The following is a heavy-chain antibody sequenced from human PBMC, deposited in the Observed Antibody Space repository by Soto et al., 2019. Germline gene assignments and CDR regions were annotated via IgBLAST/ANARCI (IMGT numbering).Heavy chain of an antibody. CDR2: IIPIFGTA. CDR1: GGTFSSYA. V-gene: IGHV1-69*13. J-gene: IGHJ6*02. D-gene: IGHD4-17*01. Sequence: ASVKVSCKASGGTFSSYAISWVRQAPGQGLEWMGGIIPIFGTANYAQKFQGRVTITADESTSTAYMELSSLRSEDTAVYYCARNDYPVTTPVFRYYGMDVWGQGTTVTVSS. CDR3: ARNDYPVTTPVFRYYGMDV.